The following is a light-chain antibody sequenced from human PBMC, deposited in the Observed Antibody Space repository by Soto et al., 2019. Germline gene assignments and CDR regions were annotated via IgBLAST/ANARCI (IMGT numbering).Light chain of an antibody. Sequence: QSVLTQAPSASGTPGQRVTISCSGSSSNIGSNYVYWYQQFPGTAPKLLIYRNNQRPSGVPDRFSGSKSGTSASLAISGLRSEDEADFYCAASDDSLSGVLFGGGTKLTVL. CDR1: SSNIGSNY. J-gene: IGLJ2*01. CDR3: AASDDSLSGVL. V-gene: IGLV1-47*01. CDR2: RNN.